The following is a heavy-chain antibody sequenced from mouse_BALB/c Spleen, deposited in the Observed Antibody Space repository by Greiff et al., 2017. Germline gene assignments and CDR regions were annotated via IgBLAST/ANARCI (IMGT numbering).Heavy chain of an antibody. CDR2: ISSGGSYT. J-gene: IGHJ2*01. V-gene: IGHV5-9-3*01. Sequence: EVKVVESGGGLVKPGGSLKLSCAASGFTFSSYAMSWVRQTPEKRLEWVATISSGGSYTYYPDSVKGRFTISRDNAKNTLYLQMSSLRSEDTAMYYCARDSYGHWGQGTTLTVSS. CDR3: ARDSYGH. D-gene: IGHD2-10*02. CDR1: GFTFSSYA.